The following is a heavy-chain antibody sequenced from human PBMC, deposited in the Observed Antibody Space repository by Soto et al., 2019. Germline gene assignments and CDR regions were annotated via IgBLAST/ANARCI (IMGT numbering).Heavy chain of an antibody. CDR2: IIPIFGTA. CDR1: GGTFSSYA. J-gene: IGHJ6*02. Sequence: SVKVSCKASGGTFSSYAISWVRQAPGQGLEWMGGIIPIFGTANYAQKFQGRVTITADESTSTAYMELSSLRSEDTAVYYCARGGRLYYYYYGMDVWGQGSTVTVSS. CDR3: ARGGRLYYYYYGMDV. D-gene: IGHD3-22*01. V-gene: IGHV1-69*13.